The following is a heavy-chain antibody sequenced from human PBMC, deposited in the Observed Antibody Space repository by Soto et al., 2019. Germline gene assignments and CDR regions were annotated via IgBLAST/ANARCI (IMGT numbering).Heavy chain of an antibody. V-gene: IGHV4-4*02. J-gene: IGHJ4*02. Sequence: SETLSLTCAVSGGSISSLNWWSWVRQPPGEGLAWIGEISHSGSTKYNPSLKSRVTISVDKSQNQFSLRLSSVTAADTAIYYCASLGTTLTAFDYWGQGTLVTVSS. CDR3: ASLGTTLTAFDY. CDR2: ISHSGST. D-gene: IGHD1-7*01. CDR1: GGSISSLNW.